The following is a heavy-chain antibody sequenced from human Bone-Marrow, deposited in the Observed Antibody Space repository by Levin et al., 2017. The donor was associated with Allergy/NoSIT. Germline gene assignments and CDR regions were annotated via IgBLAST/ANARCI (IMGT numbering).Heavy chain of an antibody. Sequence: GGSLRLSCAASGFTFSTYSMNWVRQAPGKGLEWVSSISSANDYIYYADSLKGRFTISRDNAKNSLYLQMNSLRAEDTAVYYCARDPAGYDTSGYYSRVAFDMWGQGTMVTVSS. D-gene: IGHD3-22*01. CDR1: GFTFSTYS. J-gene: IGHJ3*02. CDR3: ARDPAGYDTSGYYSRVAFDM. V-gene: IGHV3-21*01. CDR2: ISSANDYI.